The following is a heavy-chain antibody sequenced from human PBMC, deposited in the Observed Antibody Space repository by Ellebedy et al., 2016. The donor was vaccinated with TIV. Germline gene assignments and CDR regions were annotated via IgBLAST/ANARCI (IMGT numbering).Heavy chain of an antibody. CDR3: VRIGGSGWNGAHTDY. Sequence: PGGSLRLSCKGSGYSFSSNWISWVRQMPGKGLEGKGRIDTSDSYTNYSPSFQGHVTISADKSISTAYLQWSTLRASDTAIYYCVRIGGSGWNGAHTDYWGLGTLVTVSS. D-gene: IGHD6-19*01. J-gene: IGHJ4*02. CDR1: GYSFSSNW. V-gene: IGHV5-10-1*01. CDR2: IDTSDSYT.